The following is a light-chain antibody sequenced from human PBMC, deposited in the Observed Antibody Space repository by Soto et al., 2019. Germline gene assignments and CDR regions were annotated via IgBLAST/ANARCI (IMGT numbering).Light chain of an antibody. CDR1: SSDVGDYNY. V-gene: IGLV2-14*03. J-gene: IGLJ3*02. CDR2: DVN. Sequence: QSALTQPASVSGSPGQSITFSCTGTSSDVGDYNYVSWYQQHPGKAPKLMIYDVNKRPSGVSNRFSGSKSGNTASLTISGLQAEDEADYYCTSYTSSSTLVVFGGGTKLTVL. CDR3: TSYTSSSTLVV.